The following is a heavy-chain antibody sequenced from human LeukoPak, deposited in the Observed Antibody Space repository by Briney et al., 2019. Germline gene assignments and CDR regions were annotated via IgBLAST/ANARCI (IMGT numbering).Heavy chain of an antibody. CDR1: GFTFSSYG. J-gene: IGHJ4*02. CDR2: IWYDGSNK. V-gene: IGHV3-33*06. CDR3: AKVSSGSYQGLDY. D-gene: IGHD1-26*01. Sequence: GRSLRLSCAASGFTFSSYGMHWVRQAPGKGLEWVAVIWYDGSNKYYADPVKGRFTISRDNSKNTLYLQMNSLRAEDTAVYYCAKVSSGSYQGLDYWGQGTLVTVSS.